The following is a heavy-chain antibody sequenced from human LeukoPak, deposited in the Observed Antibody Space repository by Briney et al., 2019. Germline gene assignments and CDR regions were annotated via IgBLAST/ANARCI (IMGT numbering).Heavy chain of an antibody. J-gene: IGHJ4*02. Sequence: GGSLRLSCAASEFSVGSNYMTWVRQAPGKGLEWVSIIYSGGSTFYADSVKGRFTMSRDNAKKSLFLQMNSLRSEDTAVYYCARSTTVTKKADYWGQGTLVTVSS. CDR3: ARSTTVTKKADY. CDR2: IYSGGST. D-gene: IGHD4-17*01. V-gene: IGHV3-53*05. CDR1: EFSVGSNY.